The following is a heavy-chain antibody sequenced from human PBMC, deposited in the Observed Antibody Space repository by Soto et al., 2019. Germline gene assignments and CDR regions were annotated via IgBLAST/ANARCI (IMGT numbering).Heavy chain of an antibody. CDR2: IYHSGST. V-gene: IGHV4-30-2*01. J-gene: IGHJ3*01. D-gene: IGHD3-22*01. CDR3: ATTVVI. Sequence: QLQLQESGSGLVKPSQTLSLTCAVSGGSISSGGYSWSWIRQPPGKGLEWIGYIYHSGSTYYNPSLQSGVTISVERCKNPLSLKLSSATAADTVAYYCATTVVIWGEGTMATVSP. CDR1: GGSISSGGYS.